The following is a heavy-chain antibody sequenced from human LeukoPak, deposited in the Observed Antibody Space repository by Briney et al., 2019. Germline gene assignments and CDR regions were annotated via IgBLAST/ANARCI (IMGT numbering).Heavy chain of an antibody. CDR2: ISYDGSNK. V-gene: IGHV3-30-3*01. D-gene: IGHD3-22*01. CDR3: ARDPGDHDSSGYVFDY. Sequence: GGSLRLSCAASGFTFSSYAMHWVRQAPGKGLEWVAVISYDGSNKYYADSVKGRFTISRDNSKNTLYLQMNSLRAEDTAVYYCARDPGDHDSSGYVFDYWGQGTLVTVSS. CDR1: GFTFSSYA. J-gene: IGHJ4*02.